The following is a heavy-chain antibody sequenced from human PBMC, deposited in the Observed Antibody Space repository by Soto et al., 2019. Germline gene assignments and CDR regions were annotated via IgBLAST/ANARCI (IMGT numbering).Heavy chain of an antibody. CDR1: GGSFSGYY. Sequence: QVQLQQWGAGLLKPSETLSLTCAVYGGSFSGYYWSWIRQPPGKGLEWIGEINHSGSTNYNPSLKSRVTISVEKSKNQFSLKLSSVTAADTAVYYCARARSGYQLLKRRVKGAFDIWGQGTMVTVSS. CDR2: INHSGST. V-gene: IGHV4-34*01. J-gene: IGHJ3*02. CDR3: ARARSGYQLLKRRVKGAFDI. D-gene: IGHD2-2*01.